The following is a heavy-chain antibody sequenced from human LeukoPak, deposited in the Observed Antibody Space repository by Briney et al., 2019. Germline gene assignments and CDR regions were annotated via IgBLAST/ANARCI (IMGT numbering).Heavy chain of an antibody. D-gene: IGHD3-22*01. Sequence: PSETLSLTCTVSGGSISSSSYYWGWICQPPGKGLEWIGSIYYSGSTYYNPSLKSRVTISVDTSKNQFSLKLSSVSAADTAVYYCARGNEITMIVVVTHSYFDYWGQGTLVTVSS. CDR2: IYYSGST. CDR3: ARGNEITMIVVVTHSYFDY. CDR1: GGSISSSSYY. V-gene: IGHV4-39*07. J-gene: IGHJ4*02.